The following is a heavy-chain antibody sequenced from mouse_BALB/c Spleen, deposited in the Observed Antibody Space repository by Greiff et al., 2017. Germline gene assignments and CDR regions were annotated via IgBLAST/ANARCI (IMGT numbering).Heavy chain of an antibody. Sequence: VQLQQSGAELVKPGASVKLSCTASGFNIKDTYMHWVKQRPEQGLEWIGRIDPANGNTKYDPKFQGKATITADTSSNTAYLQLSSLTSEDTAVYYCALLTTVGAPYWGQGTLVTVSA. J-gene: IGHJ3*01. CDR2: IDPANGNT. CDR1: GFNIKDTY. D-gene: IGHD1-1*01. CDR3: ALLTTVGAPY. V-gene: IGHV14-3*02.